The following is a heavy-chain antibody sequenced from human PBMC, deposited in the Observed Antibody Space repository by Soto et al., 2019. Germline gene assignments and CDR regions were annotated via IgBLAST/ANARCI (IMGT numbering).Heavy chain of an antibody. Sequence: QVQLVESGGGVVQPGRSLRLSCGASGFKFSTYGMHWVRQAPGKGLEWVAVISYDGNNKDYADSVQGRFTISRDNSNNTSYLQMNSLRAEDTAVYYCAKGLVGYVFGVQDYYFGMDVWGQGTTVAVSS. J-gene: IGHJ6*02. CDR2: ISYDGNNK. V-gene: IGHV3-30*18. CDR3: AKGLVGYVFGVQDYYFGMDV. CDR1: GFKFSTYG. D-gene: IGHD1-26*01.